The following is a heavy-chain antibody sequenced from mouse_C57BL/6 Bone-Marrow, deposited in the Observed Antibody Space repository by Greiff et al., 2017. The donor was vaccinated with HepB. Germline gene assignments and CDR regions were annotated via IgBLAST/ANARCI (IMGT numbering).Heavy chain of an antibody. Sequence: QVQLQQPGAELVKPGASVKLSCKASGYTFTSYWMHWVKQRPGQGLEWIGMIHPNSGSTNYNEKFKSKATLTVDKSSSTAYMQLSSLTSEDSAVYYCARFRYYGSVDYWGQGTTLTVSS. CDR2: IHPNSGST. D-gene: IGHD1-1*01. J-gene: IGHJ2*01. CDR1: GYTFTSYW. CDR3: ARFRYYGSVDY. V-gene: IGHV1-64*01.